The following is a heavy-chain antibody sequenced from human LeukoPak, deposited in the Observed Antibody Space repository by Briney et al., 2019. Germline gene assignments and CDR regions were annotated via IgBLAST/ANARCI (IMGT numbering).Heavy chain of an antibody. CDR1: GGSISSYY. D-gene: IGHD3-22*01. J-gene: IGHJ1*01. CDR3: AREGPLYYYDSSGYRIL. CDR2: IYYSGST. V-gene: IGHV4-59*01. Sequence: PSETLSLTCTVSGGSISSYYWSWIRQPPGKGLEWIGYIYYSGSTNYNPSLKSRVTISVDTSKNQFSLKLSSVTAADTAVYYCAREGPLYYYDSSGYRILWGQGTLVTVSS.